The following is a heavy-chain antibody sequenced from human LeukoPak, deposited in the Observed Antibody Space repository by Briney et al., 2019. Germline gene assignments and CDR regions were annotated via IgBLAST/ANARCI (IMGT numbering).Heavy chain of an antibody. V-gene: IGHV5-51*01. Sequence: GESLKISCKGSGYSFTSYWIGWVRQMPGKGLEWMGIIYPDDSDTRYSPSFQGQVTISADKSISTAYLQWSSLKASDTAMYYCARSEIFCYGSRSYTYNWFDPWGQGTLVTVSS. D-gene: IGHD3-10*01. CDR2: IYPDDSDT. J-gene: IGHJ5*02. CDR3: ARSEIFCYGSRSYTYNWFDP. CDR1: GYSFTSYW.